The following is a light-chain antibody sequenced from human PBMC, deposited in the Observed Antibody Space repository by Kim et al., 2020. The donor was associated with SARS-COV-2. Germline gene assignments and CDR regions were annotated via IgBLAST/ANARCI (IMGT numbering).Light chain of an antibody. J-gene: IGKJ3*01. Sequence: GDRVIITCRASQSISTWLAWYQQKPGKVPELLIYMASNLKSGVPSRFSGSGSGTEFTLTISSLQPEDFATYYCQHYNIYSETFGPGTKVDIK. V-gene: IGKV1-5*03. CDR3: QHYNIYSET. CDR1: QSISTW. CDR2: MAS.